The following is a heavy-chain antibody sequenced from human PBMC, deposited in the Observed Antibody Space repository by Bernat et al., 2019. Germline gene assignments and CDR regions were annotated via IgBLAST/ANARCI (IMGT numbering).Heavy chain of an antibody. J-gene: IGHJ5*02. CDR3: ARDPGWHAVDR. CDR1: GFTFSAYW. V-gene: IGHV3-7*03. D-gene: IGHD2-15*01. Sequence: EVQLVESGGGLVQPGGSLRLSCAASGFTFSAYWMTWLRQVPGRGLEWVANINADGSQKYHVDSVKGRFIVSRDNTNNSLYLQMNSLRAEDTAVYYCARDPGWHAVDRWGQGTLVTVSS. CDR2: INADGSQK.